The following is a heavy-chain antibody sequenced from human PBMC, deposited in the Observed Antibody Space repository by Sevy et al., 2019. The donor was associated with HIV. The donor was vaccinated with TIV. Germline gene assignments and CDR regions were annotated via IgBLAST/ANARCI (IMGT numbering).Heavy chain of an antibody. D-gene: IGHD5-12*01. CDR3: AVLATISSFDY. V-gene: IGHV1-2*06. CDR2: INPNTRVT. J-gene: IGHJ4*02. CDR1: GYTFAVYY. Sequence: VTVKVSCKASGYTFAVYYLHWVRQAPRQGLERMGRINPNTRVTNYAQKFQGRVTMTRDTSITTAYMELHTLGSDDTAVDYCAVLATISSFDYWGQGSLVNVSS.